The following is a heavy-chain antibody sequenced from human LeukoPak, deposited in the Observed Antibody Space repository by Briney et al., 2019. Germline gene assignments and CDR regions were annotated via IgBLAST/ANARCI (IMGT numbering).Heavy chain of an antibody. Sequence: GGSLRLSCAASGFTFSDYYMSWIRQAPGKGLEWGSYISSSGSTIYFADSVKGRFTISRDNAKNSLYLQMNSLRADDTAVYYCARPIEYSSPTLYGMDVWGQGTTVTVSS. CDR1: GFTFSDYY. CDR2: ISSSGSTI. D-gene: IGHD6-6*01. CDR3: ARPIEYSSPTLYGMDV. J-gene: IGHJ6*02. V-gene: IGHV3-11*01.